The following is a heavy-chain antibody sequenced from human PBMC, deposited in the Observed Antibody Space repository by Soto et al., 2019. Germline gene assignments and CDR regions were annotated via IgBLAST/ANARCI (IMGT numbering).Heavy chain of an antibody. Sequence: PGGSLRLSCAASGFTVSGNYMSWVRQAPGKGLEWVSVIYSGGSTYYADSVKGRFTISRDNSKNTLYLQMNSLRAEDTAVFYCARSDWNYPYDYWGQGTLVTVSS. V-gene: IGHV3-53*01. CDR2: IYSGGST. CDR1: GFTVSGNY. J-gene: IGHJ4*02. D-gene: IGHD1-7*01. CDR3: ARSDWNYPYDY.